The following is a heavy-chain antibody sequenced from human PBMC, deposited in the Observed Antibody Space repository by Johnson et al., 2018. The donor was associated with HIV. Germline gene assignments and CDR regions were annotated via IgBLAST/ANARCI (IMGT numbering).Heavy chain of an antibody. Sequence: VQLVESGGGVVQPGRSLRLSCAASGFTFSSYGMHWVRQAPGKGLEWVAVIWYDGSNKYYADSVKGRFTISRDNAKNTLYVQMNSLRAEDTAVYYCARECQYAYDSSGCTYDAFDIWGQGTMVTVYS. CDR1: GFTFSSYG. V-gene: IGHV3-33*01. J-gene: IGHJ3*02. D-gene: IGHD3-22*01. CDR3: ARECQYAYDSSGCTYDAFDI. CDR2: IWYDGSNK.